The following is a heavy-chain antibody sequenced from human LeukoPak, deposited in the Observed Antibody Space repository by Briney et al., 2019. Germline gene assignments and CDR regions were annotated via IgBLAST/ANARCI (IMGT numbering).Heavy chain of an antibody. Sequence: SETLFFSCNASGGSISSYYWYWIQQPAGKGLEWIGYIYYSGSTNYNPSLKSRVTISVDTSNNQFSLKLSSVTAADTAVYYCARGGWYPESFQHWGQGALVTVSS. J-gene: IGHJ1*01. CDR2: IYYSGST. CDR1: GGSISSYY. D-gene: IGHD6-19*01. V-gene: IGHV4-59*01. CDR3: ARGGWYPESFQH.